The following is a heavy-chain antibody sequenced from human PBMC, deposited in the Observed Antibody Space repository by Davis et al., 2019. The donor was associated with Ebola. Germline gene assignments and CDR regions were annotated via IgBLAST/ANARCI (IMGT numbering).Heavy chain of an antibody. J-gene: IGHJ6*02. Sequence: ASVKVSCKASGYTFTSYGISWVRQAPGQGLEWMGGIIPIFGTANYAQKLQGRVTMTTDTSTSTAYMELRSLRSDDTAVYYCARGYEVKQLVGYYYYGMDVWGQGTTVTVSS. CDR1: GYTFTSYG. V-gene: IGHV1-18*04. D-gene: IGHD6-6*01. CDR2: IIPIFGTA. CDR3: ARGYEVKQLVGYYYYGMDV.